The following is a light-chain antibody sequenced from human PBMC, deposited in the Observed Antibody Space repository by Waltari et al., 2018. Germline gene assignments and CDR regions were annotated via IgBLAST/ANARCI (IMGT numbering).Light chain of an antibody. V-gene: IGKV3-20*01. J-gene: IGKJ2*01. CDR3: QYYGGSYS. CDR2: VAS. Sequence: SCRASQRVSSTYLAWYQQKPGQAPRLLIYVASRRATGVPDRFSGSGSGPDFTLTISRLEPEDFAVYYCQYYGGSYSFGQGTKLEIK. CDR1: QRVSSTY.